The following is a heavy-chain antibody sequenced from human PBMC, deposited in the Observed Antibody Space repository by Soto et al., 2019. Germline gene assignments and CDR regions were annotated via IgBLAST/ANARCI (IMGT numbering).Heavy chain of an antibody. CDR3: AKATGYCYSSSCRDYYYYYGMDV. CDR1: GFTFSTYG. J-gene: IGHJ6*02. CDR2: ISYDGSNK. V-gene: IGHV3-30*18. Sequence: GSLRLSCAASGFTFSTYGMHWVRQAPGKGLEWVAVISYDGSNKYYADSVKGRFTISRDNSKNTLYLQMNSLRAEDTAVYYCAKATGYCYSSSCRDYYYYYGMDVWGQGTTVTVSS. D-gene: IGHD2-2*01.